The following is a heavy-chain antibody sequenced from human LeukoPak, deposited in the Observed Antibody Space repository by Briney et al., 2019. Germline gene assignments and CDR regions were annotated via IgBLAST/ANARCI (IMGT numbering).Heavy chain of an antibody. CDR2: TYYRSKWYN. Sequence: SQTLSLTCAISGDSVSSNSAAWNWIRQSPSRGLEWLGRTYYRSKWYNDYAVSVKSRITINPDTSKNQFSLQLNSVTPEDTAVYYCARDLGLLWFGELLSVFDYWGQGTLVTVSS. CDR3: ARDLGLLWFGELLSVFDY. V-gene: IGHV6-1*01. CDR1: GDSVSSNSAA. D-gene: IGHD3-10*01. J-gene: IGHJ4*02.